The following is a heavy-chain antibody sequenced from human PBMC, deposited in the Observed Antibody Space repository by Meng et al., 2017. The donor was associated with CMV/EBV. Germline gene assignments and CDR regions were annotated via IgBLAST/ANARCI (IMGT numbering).Heavy chain of an antibody. CDR1: GGSISRYY. D-gene: IGHD2-2*02. V-gene: IGHV4-4*07. Sequence: HVLLPESGPGLVKPSDTLSLPCTVSGGSISRYYWSLIRQPAGKGLEWIGRIYTSGSTNYNPSLKSRVTMSVDTSKNQFSLKLSSVTAADTAVYYCAREIVVVPAAIDNWCDPWGQGTLVTVSS. CDR2: IYTSGST. CDR3: AREIVVVPAAIDNWCDP. J-gene: IGHJ5*02.